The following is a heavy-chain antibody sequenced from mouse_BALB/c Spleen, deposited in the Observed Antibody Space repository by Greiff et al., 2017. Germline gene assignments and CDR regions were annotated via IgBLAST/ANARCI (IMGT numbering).Heavy chain of an antibody. J-gene: IGHJ3*01. Sequence: EVQVVESGGGLVQPGGSRKLSCAASGFTFSSFGMHWVRQAPEKGLEWVAYISSGSSTIYYADTVKGRFTISRDNPKNTLFLQMTSLRSEDTAMYYCARSGNYGWFAYWGQGTLVTVSA. CDR2: ISSGSSTI. CDR1: GFTFSSFG. D-gene: IGHD2-1*01. V-gene: IGHV5-17*02. CDR3: ARSGNYGWFAY.